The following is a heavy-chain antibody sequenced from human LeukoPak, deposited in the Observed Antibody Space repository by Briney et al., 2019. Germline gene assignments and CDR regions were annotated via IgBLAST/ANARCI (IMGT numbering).Heavy chain of an antibody. D-gene: IGHD1-26*01. V-gene: IGHV3-23*01. CDR1: GCTFSSYA. J-gene: IGHJ3*02. CDR2: ISGCGGST. CDR3: AKDQPYSGSFYDAFDI. Sequence: GGSLTLSCAASGCTFSSYAMSWVRQAPGPGKEWVSAISGCGGSTYYADPVKGRFTIIRVNSKNTLYLQMNSLGTEATAVDYCAKDQPYSGSFYDAFDICGQGTMVTVSP.